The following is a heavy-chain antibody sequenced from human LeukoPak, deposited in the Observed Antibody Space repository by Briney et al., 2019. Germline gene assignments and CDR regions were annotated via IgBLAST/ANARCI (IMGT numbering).Heavy chain of an antibody. CDR2: IYYSGST. CDR3: ARDMGYSGYDYPDDAFDI. CDR1: GGSISSSSYY. Sequence: PSETLSLTCTVSGGSISSSSYYWGWIRQPPGKGREWIGSIYYSGSTYYNPSLKSRVTISVDTSKNQFSLKLSSVTAADTAVYYCARDMGYSGYDYPDDAFDIWGQGTMVTVSS. V-gene: IGHV4-39*07. J-gene: IGHJ3*02. D-gene: IGHD5-12*01.